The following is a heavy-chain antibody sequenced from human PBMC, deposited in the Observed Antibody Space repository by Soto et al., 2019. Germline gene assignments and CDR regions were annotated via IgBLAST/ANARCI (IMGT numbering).Heavy chain of an antibody. D-gene: IGHD3-22*01. CDR1: GFTFSSYW. CDR2: IKQDESQK. Sequence: GGSLRLSCAASGFTFSSYWMTWVRQAPGKGLEWVANIKQDESQKYYVDSVKGRFTISRDNAKNSLYLQMNSLRAEDTAVYYCAREGGHPYYYDSSGSYSFDYWGQGTLVTVSS. CDR3: AREGGHPYYYDSSGSYSFDY. J-gene: IGHJ4*02. V-gene: IGHV3-7*01.